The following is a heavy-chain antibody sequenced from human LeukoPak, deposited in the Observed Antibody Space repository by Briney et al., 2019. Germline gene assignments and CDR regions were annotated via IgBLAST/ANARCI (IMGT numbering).Heavy chain of an antibody. CDR3: AGGDLTYYYDSSGLTFDY. CDR2: IFYNGST. Sequence: SETLSLTCTVSGGSISSYFWSWVRQPPGKGLEWIGYIFYNGSTNYNPSLKSRVTISVDTSKNQFSLKLSSVTAADTAVYYCAGGDLTYYYDSSGLTFDYWGQGTLVTVSS. J-gene: IGHJ4*02. V-gene: IGHV4-59*01. CDR1: GGSISSYF. D-gene: IGHD3-22*01.